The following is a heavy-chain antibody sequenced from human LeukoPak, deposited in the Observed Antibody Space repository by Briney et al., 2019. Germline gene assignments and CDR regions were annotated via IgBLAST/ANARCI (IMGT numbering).Heavy chain of an antibody. CDR2: IYTSGST. CDR3: ARHKAYSGYDFLDY. V-gene: IGHV4-4*09. Sequence: KPSETLSLTCSVSGGSISGYYWSWIRQPPGKGLEWTGHIYTSGSTNYNPSLKSRLTISVDTSKNQFSLQLTSVSAADTAVYYCARHKAYSGYDFLDYWGQGTLVTVSS. J-gene: IGHJ4*02. D-gene: IGHD5-12*01. CDR1: GGSISGYY.